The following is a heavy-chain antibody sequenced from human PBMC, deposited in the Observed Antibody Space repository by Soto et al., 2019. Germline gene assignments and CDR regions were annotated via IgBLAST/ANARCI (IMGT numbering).Heavy chain of an antibody. CDR2: TGLSGRTT. D-gene: IGHD2-2*03. CDR1: GLTFSVSA. J-gene: IGHJ4*02. CDR3: STVQNTSRSLDF. Sequence: EVQLLESGGGLVQPGGSLRLSCVASGLTFSVSAMTWVRQAPGKGLEWVSTTGLSGRTTYYGDSVKGRFTVSRDNSKNTLDLQMSSLRAEDTAVYYFSTVQNTSRSLDFWGRGTLVTVSS. V-gene: IGHV3-23*01.